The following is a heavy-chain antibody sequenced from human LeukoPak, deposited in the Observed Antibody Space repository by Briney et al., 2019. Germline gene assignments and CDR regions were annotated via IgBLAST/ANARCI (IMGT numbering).Heavy chain of an antibody. V-gene: IGHV3-48*01. D-gene: IGHD1-26*01. CDR3: ARAGRSFFFDY. CDR1: GFTFSSYS. J-gene: IGHJ4*02. CDR2: ISSSSSTI. Sequence: HSGGSLRLSCAASGFTFSSYSMNWVRQAPGKGLEWVSYISSSSSTIYYADSVKGRFTISRDNAKNSLYLQMNSLRAEDTAVYYCARAGRSFFFDYWGQGTLVTVSS.